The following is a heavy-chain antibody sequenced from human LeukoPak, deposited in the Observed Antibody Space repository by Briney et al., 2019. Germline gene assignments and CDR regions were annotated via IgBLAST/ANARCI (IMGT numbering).Heavy chain of an antibody. CDR2: IYYSGST. J-gene: IGHJ4*02. V-gene: IGHV4-59*01. D-gene: IGHD3-10*01. Sequence: SSETLSLTCTVSGGSISSYYWSWIRQPPGKGLEWIGYIYYSGSTNYNPSLKSRVTISVDTSKNQFSLKLSSVTAADTAVYYCARTSYYYGSGSDYWGQGTLVTVSS. CDR1: GGSISSYY. CDR3: ARTSYYYGSGSDY.